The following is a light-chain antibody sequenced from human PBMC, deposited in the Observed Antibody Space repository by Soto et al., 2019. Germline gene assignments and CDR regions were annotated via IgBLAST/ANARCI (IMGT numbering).Light chain of an antibody. J-gene: IGLJ1*01. V-gene: IGLV1-47*01. CDR1: SSNIGTNY. CDR2: RNN. Sequence: QSVLTQPPSASGTPGQRVTISCSGSSSNIGTNYVYWYQRLPGTAPKLLIYRNNQRPSGVPDRFSGSKSGTSASLAISGLRSEDEADYYCAAWDDRLGGLYVFGIGTKVTVL. CDR3: AAWDDRLGGLYV.